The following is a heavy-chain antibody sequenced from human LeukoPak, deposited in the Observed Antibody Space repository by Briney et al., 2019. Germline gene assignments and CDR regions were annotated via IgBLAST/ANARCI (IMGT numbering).Heavy chain of an antibody. D-gene: IGHD3-16*01. V-gene: IGHV4-4*02. Sequence: PSGTLSLTCAVSGGSISSSNWWSWVRQPPGKGLEWIGETWHSGSSTNYNPSLKSRVTISVDKPKSQFSLKLTSVTAADTAIYYCARGNEYTWGQWSQGTLVTVSS. CDR2: TWHSGSST. CDR1: GGSISSSNW. CDR3: ARGNEYTWGQ. J-gene: IGHJ4*02.